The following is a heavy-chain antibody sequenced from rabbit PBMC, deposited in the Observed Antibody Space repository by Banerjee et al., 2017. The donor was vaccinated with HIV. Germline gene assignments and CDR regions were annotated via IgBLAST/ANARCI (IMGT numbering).Heavy chain of an antibody. D-gene: IGHD7-1*01. V-gene: IGHV1S40*01. CDR1: GFSFSSSYW. Sequence: QSLEESGGDLVKPGGSLTLTCTASGFSFSSSYWICWVRQAPGKGLEWIACIYAGSSGSMWYASWVNGRFTISRTSSTTVTLQMTSLTAADTATYFCARDLVGDHGVSYPSDLWGQGTLVTVS. J-gene: IGHJ4*01. CDR2: IYAGSSGSM. CDR3: ARDLVGDHGVSYPSDL.